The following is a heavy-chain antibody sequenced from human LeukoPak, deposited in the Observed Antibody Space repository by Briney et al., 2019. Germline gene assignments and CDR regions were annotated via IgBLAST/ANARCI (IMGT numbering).Heavy chain of an antibody. CDR3: ARAPPYSSSYLNDY. V-gene: IGHV4-59*01. CDR2: IYYSGST. CDR1: GGSISSYY. J-gene: IGHJ4*02. D-gene: IGHD6-6*01. Sequence: SETLPLTCTVSGGSISSYYWSWIRQPPGKGLEWIGYIYYSGSTNYNPSLKSRVTISVDTSKNQFSLKLSSVTAADTAVYYCARAPPYSSSYLNDYWGQGTLVTVSS.